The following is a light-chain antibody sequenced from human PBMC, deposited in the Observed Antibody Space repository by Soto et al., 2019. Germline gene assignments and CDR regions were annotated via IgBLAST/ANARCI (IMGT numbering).Light chain of an antibody. CDR3: HQYGNSPRT. V-gene: IGKV3-20*01. J-gene: IGKJ2*01. CDR2: GAS. Sequence: EIVWTQSPGTLSLSPGERVTLSCRASQSISSSSLAWYQHKPRQAPRLLIYGASSRAAGIPARFRGSGSGADFTLTISRLEPEDFAVYYWHQYGNSPRTVGQGTKIEIK. CDR1: QSISSSS.